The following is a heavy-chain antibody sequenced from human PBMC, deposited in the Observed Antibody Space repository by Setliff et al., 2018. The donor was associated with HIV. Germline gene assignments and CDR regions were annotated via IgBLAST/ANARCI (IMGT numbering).Heavy chain of an antibody. Sequence: SETLSLTCTVSGGSMNSHYWSWIRQPPGKGLEWLGCLYYTGRANYNPSLKSRLTVSADTSKNQFSLKLSSVTAADTAVYYCARDGYNYKKGTSYMDVWGKGTTVTVSS. V-gene: IGHV4-59*11. CDR2: LYYTGRA. CDR3: ARDGYNYKKGTSYMDV. J-gene: IGHJ6*03. CDR1: GGSMNSHY. D-gene: IGHD5-12*01.